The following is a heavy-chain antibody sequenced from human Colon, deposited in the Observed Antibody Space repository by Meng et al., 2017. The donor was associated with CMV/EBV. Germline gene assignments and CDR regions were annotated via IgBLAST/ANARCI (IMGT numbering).Heavy chain of an antibody. CDR3: ARVTGGSWNFDY. Sequence: QVRMQESGPGLVKPPETLSLTCTVSGGSISSYYWSWIRQPPGKGLEWIGYIYYSGSTNYNPSLKSRVTISVDTSKNQFSLKLSSVTAADTAVYYCARVTGGSWNFDYWGQGTLVTVSS. D-gene: IGHD1-26*01. V-gene: IGHV4-59*01. CDR2: IYYSGST. CDR1: GGSISSYY. J-gene: IGHJ4*02.